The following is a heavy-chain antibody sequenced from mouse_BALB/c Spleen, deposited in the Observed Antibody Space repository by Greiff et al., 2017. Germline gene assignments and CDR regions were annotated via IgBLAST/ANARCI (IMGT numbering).Heavy chain of an antibody. CDR3: ARRGGNLPVPY. Sequence: VQLQQSGAELVKPGASVKLSCTASGFTFKDTYMHWVKQRPEQGLEWIGRIDPANGNTKYDPKFQGKATITADTSSNTAYLKLSSLTSEDTAVYYCARRGGNLPVPYWGQGTLVTVSA. CDR2: IDPANGNT. J-gene: IGHJ3*01. V-gene: IGHV14-3*02. CDR1: GFTFKDTY. D-gene: IGHD2-1*01.